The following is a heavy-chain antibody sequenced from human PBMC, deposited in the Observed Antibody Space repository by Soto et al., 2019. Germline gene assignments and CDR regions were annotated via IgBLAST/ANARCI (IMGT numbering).Heavy chain of an antibody. D-gene: IGHD4-4*01. Sequence: PXESLMISCETSGYTFTSYWISWVRQMPGKGLEWMGIIQPGDSDIRYSPSFQGQVTISVDKSISTAYVQWRSLNASDTAMYYCARQSVLVRTISDGNSLAFDSWGQGTPVTVSS. CDR2: IQPGDSDI. CDR3: ARQSVLVRTISDGNSLAFDS. V-gene: IGHV5-51*01. J-gene: IGHJ4*02. CDR1: GYTFTSYW.